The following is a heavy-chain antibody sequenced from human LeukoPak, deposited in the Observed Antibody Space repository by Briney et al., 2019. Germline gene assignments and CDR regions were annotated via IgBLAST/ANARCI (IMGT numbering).Heavy chain of an antibody. D-gene: IGHD6-6*01. V-gene: IGHV3-7*01. CDR1: GFTFTTHW. J-gene: IGHJ4*02. Sequence: PGGSLRLSCAASGFTFTTHWMIWVRQAPGKGLEWVANIKQDGSETYYVDSVKGRFTISRDNAKNSLYLQMNSLRAEDTAIYYCATGRAAHLFDYWGQGILVTVSS. CDR2: IKQDGSET. CDR3: ATGRAAHLFDY.